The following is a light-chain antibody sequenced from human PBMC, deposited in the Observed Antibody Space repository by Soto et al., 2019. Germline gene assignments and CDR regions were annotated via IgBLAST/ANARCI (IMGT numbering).Light chain of an antibody. CDR2: DVT. J-gene: IGLJ1*01. Sequence: QSALTQPRSVSGSPGQSVTISCTGTSSDIGVYNYVSWYQQLPGKAPKLLISDVTKRPSGVPDRFSGSKSGNTASLTTSGLQAEDEADYYCCSYAGAYIYVFGTGTKVTVL. CDR3: CSYAGAYIYV. CDR1: SSDIGVYNY. V-gene: IGLV2-11*01.